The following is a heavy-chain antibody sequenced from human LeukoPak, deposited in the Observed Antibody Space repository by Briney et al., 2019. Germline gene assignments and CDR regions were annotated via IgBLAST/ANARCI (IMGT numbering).Heavy chain of an antibody. D-gene: IGHD2-21*02. Sequence: SVKVSCKASGGTFSSYAISWVRQAPGQGLEWMGGIIPIFGTANYAQKFQGRVTVTADESTSTAYMELSSLRSEDTAVYYCARDTHSSIVVVTATRVHYYYGMDVWGQGTTVTVSS. CDR2: IIPIFGTA. CDR1: GGTFSSYA. CDR3: ARDTHSSIVVVTATRVHYYYGMDV. V-gene: IGHV1-69*13. J-gene: IGHJ6*02.